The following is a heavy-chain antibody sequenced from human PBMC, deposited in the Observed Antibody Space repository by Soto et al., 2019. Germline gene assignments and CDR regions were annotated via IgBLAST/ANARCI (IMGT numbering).Heavy chain of an antibody. D-gene: IGHD6-13*01. V-gene: IGHV3-48*02. CDR2: ISSSGDAI. Sequence: EVQLVESGVDLVQPGGSLRLSCAASGFIFSDYTMTWVRQAPGRGLEFVSHISSSGDAIFYAESVKGRFTVSRDNAKNSLYLQMNSLRDDDTAVYFCARDHGGSTWFVGVYYFFGMDVWGQGTAVTVSS. CDR1: GFIFSDYT. CDR3: ARDHGGSTWFVGVYYFFGMDV. J-gene: IGHJ6*02.